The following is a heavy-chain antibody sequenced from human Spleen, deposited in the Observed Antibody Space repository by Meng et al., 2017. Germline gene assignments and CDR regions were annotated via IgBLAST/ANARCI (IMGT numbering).Heavy chain of an antibody. CDR3: ARGRGFSGAGY. V-gene: IGHV4-39*07. D-gene: IGHD5-12*01. J-gene: IGHJ4*02. CDR1: GGSISSSSYY. Sequence: GSLRLSCTVSGGSISSSSYYWGWIRQPPGKGLEWSGSIYYSGSTYYNPSLKSRVTISVDTSKNQFSLKLSSVTAADTAVYYCARGRGFSGAGYWGQGTQVTVSS. CDR2: IYYSGST.